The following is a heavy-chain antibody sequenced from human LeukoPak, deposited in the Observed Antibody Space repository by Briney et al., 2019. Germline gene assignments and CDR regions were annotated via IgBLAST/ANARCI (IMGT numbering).Heavy chain of an antibody. CDR3: AREIGEPTSGFNYYYYYGMDV. V-gene: IGHV1-2*02. Sequence: ASVKVSCKASGYTFTGYYMHWVRQAPGQGLEWMGWINPNSGGTNYAQKFQGRVTMTRDTSISTAYMELSRLRSDDTAVYYCAREIGEPTSGFNYYYYYGMDVWGQGTTVTVSS. CDR2: INPNSGGT. CDR1: GYTFTGYY. J-gene: IGHJ6*02. D-gene: IGHD3-10*01.